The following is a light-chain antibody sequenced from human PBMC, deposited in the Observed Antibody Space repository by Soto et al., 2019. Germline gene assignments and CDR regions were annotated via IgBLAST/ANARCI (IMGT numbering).Light chain of an antibody. CDR2: GAS. V-gene: IGKV3D-15*01. Sequence: EIVLTQSPGTLSVSPGDRVTLSCRASQSISINLAWYQHKPGQAPRLLIHGASTRATGIPARISGSGSGTEFTLTISSLQSEDFAVYYCQQYNNWPPATFGQGTRVEIK. CDR3: QQYNNWPPAT. CDR1: QSISIN. J-gene: IGKJ1*01.